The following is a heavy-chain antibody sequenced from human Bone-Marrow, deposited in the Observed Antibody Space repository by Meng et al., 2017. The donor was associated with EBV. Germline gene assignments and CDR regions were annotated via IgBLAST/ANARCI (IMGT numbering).Heavy chain of an antibody. D-gene: IGHD6-6*01. V-gene: IGHV3-74*01. CDR1: GFSFSRYW. CDR3: SRDLVGSDDD. CDR2: TNEDGRIT. Sequence: EVLLVESGGTLVQPGGSLRLSCAASGFSFSRYWMHWVRQVPGKGLVWVSRTNEDGRITNYADSVKGRFTISRDNTKNTLYLQMNNLRAEDTAVYFCSRDLVGSDDDWGQGTLVTVSS. J-gene: IGHJ4*02.